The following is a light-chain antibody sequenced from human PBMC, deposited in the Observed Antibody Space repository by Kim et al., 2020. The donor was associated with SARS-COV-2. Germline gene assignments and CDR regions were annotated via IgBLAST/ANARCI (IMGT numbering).Light chain of an antibody. CDR1: QSVSSN. CDR2: GAS. CDR3: QLYNNWPPLT. J-gene: IGKJ4*01. V-gene: IGKV3-15*01. Sequence: EIVMTQSPATLSVSPGERATLSCRASQSVSSNLAWYQQTPGQPPRLLIYGASTRATGTPARFSGSGSGTEFTLTISSLQSEDFAVYYCQLYNNWPPLTFGGGTKLEI.